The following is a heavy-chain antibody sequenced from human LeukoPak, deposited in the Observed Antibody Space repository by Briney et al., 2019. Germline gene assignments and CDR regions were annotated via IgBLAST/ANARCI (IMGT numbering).Heavy chain of an antibody. CDR1: GGSVSSGSYY. V-gene: IGHV4-61*01. Sequence: SETLSLTCTVSGGSVSSGSYYWSWIRQPPGTGLEWIGYIYYSGSTNYNPSLKSRVTISVDTSKNQFSLKLSSVTAADTAVYYCASGVGDILTGYGFDYWGQGTLVTVSS. D-gene: IGHD3-9*01. CDR2: IYYSGST. J-gene: IGHJ4*02. CDR3: ASGVGDILTGYGFDY.